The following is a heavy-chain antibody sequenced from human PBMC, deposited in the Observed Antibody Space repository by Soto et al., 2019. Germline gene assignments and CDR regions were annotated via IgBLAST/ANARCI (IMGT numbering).Heavy chain of an antibody. CDR3: ARRSEMVQLERLYYFDY. D-gene: IGHD1-1*01. Sequence: GESLKISCKGSGYSFTSYWIGWVRQMPGKGLEWMGIIYPGDSDTRYSPSFQGQVTISADKSISTAYLQWSSLKASDTAMYYCARRSEMVQLERLYYFDYWGQGTLVTVSS. CDR1: GYSFTSYW. CDR2: IYPGDSDT. J-gene: IGHJ4*02. V-gene: IGHV5-51*01.